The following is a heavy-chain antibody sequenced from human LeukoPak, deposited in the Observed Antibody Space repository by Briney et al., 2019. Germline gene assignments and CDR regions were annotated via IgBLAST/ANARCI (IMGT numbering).Heavy chain of an antibody. D-gene: IGHD1-14*01. CDR3: ARTGLGKLRAFDI. V-gene: IGHV3-64*01. CDR1: GFTFSSYA. CDR2: ISSNGGST. Sequence: GGSLRLSCAASGFTFSSYAMPWVRQAPGKGLEYVSAISSNGGSTYYANSVKGRFTISRDNSKNTLYLQMGSLRAEDMAVYYCARTGLGKLRAFDIWGQGTMVTVSS. J-gene: IGHJ3*02.